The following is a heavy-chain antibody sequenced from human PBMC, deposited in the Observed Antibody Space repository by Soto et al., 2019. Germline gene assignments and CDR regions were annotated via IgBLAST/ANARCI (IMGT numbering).Heavy chain of an antibody. J-gene: IGHJ6*02. CDR1: GGSISSSSYY. D-gene: IGHD3-3*01. Sequence: QLQLQESGPGLVKPSETLSLTCTVSGGSISSSSYYWGWIRQPPGKGLEWIGSIYYSGSTYYNPSLKSRVTISVDTSKNQFSLKLSSVTAADTAVYYCARQWSGYDFWSGYYGGPRYYYYGMDVWGQGTTVTVSS. CDR3: ARQWSGYDFWSGYYGGPRYYYYGMDV. CDR2: IYYSGST. V-gene: IGHV4-39*01.